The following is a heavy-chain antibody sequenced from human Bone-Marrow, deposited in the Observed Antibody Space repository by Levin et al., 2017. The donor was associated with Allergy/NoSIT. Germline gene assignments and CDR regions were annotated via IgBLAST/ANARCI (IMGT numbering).Heavy chain of an antibody. CDR3: ARMTYYYDSNESLNSYFDY. Sequence: PSETLSLTCTISDKSINSYYWSWVRQTAGKGLEWIGRVYSTGITKYHPSLKSRVTMSLDTSKNQFSLKLSSVTAADTAVYYCARMTYYYDSNESLNSYFDYWGQGTLVTVSS. CDR1: DKSINSYY. CDR2: VYSTGIT. D-gene: IGHD3-22*01. J-gene: IGHJ4*02. V-gene: IGHV4-4*07.